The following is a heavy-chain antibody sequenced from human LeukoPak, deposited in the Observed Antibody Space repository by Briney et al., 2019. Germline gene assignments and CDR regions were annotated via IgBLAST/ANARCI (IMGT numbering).Heavy chain of an antibody. Sequence: SETLSLTCTVSGGSISSYYWSWIRQPPGKGLEWIGYIYYSGSTNYNPSLKSRVTISVDTSKNQFSLKLSSVTAADTAVYYCARHKSLGVFGEFDDAFDIWGQGIMVTVSS. CDR1: GGSISSYY. J-gene: IGHJ3*02. V-gene: IGHV4-59*01. CDR3: ARHKSLGVFGEFDDAFDI. CDR2: IYYSGST. D-gene: IGHD3-10*02.